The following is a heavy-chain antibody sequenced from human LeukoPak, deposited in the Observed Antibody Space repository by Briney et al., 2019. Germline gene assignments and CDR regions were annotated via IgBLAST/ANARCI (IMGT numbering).Heavy chain of an antibody. D-gene: IGHD3-10*01. CDR1: GFAFSSFD. V-gene: IGHV3-13*01. CDR2: ILTNGDT. Sequence: XGSLRLSCAASGFAFSSFDMLWVRQSPRKGLEWVARILTNGDTDYGASVEGRFTISRENARSYVYLQMNSLRDGDTAVYYCARDRFGERTFEKWGQGTMVTVSS. CDR3: ARDRFGERTFEK. J-gene: IGHJ3*02.